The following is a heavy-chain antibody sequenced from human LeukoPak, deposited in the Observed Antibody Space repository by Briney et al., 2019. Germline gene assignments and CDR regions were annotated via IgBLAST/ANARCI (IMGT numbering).Heavy chain of an antibody. CDR3: ARATLTGSSWVAGNWFDP. J-gene: IGHJ5*02. CDR1: GYTFTSYD. V-gene: IGHV1-8*01. Sequence: PSVKASCKAAGYTFTSYDINWVRQATGQGRGWMGWMNPNDGNTGYAQKFQGRVTMTRNHYISTAYMELSSLRSEDTAVYYCARATLTGSSWVAGNWFDPWGQGTLVTVSS. CDR2: MNPNDGNT. D-gene: IGHD6-13*01.